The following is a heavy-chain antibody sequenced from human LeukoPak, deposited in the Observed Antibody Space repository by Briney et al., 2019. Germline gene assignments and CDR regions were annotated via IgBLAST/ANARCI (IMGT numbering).Heavy chain of an antibody. CDR2: IHYDGSNN. J-gene: IGHJ4*02. D-gene: IGHD6-13*01. CDR1: GFTFSSYS. CDR3: AKDHGSSDWYYFDY. Sequence: PGGSLRLSCAAYGFTFSSYSMNWVRQAPGKGLEWVAFIHYDGSNNYYADSVKGRFTLSRDNSKNTLYLQMNTLRADDTAVYYCAKDHGSSDWYYFDYWGQGTLVTVSS. V-gene: IGHV3-30*02.